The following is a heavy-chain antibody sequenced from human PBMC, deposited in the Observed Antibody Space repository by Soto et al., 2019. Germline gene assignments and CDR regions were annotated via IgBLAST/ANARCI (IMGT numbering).Heavy chain of an antibody. V-gene: IGHV1-3*04. J-gene: IGHJ4*02. CDR1: GCTFTYSA. CDR3: AKGSQMWTPDY. D-gene: IGHD2-21*01. Sequence: ASVKVSCNASGCTFTYSAIHWVRQAPGQRLEWMGWISTGNGNTKYSQKFQGRVTITRDTSATTANMELSSLRSEDTAVYYCAKGSQMWTPDYCGQGTLVT. CDR2: ISTGNGNT.